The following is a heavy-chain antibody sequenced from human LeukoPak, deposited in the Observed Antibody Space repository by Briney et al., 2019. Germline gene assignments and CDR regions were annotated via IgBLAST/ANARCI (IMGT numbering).Heavy chain of an antibody. Sequence: PGGSLRLSCAASGXTFSDYYISWIRQAPGKGLEWVSYISSSSSYTNYADSVKGRFTISRDNAKNSLYLQMNSLRAEDTAVYYCARAVTNYDILTGYYMDYFDYWGQGTLVTVSS. CDR2: ISSSSSYT. CDR3: ARAVTNYDILTGYYMDYFDY. V-gene: IGHV3-11*05. CDR1: GXTFSDYY. J-gene: IGHJ4*02. D-gene: IGHD3-9*01.